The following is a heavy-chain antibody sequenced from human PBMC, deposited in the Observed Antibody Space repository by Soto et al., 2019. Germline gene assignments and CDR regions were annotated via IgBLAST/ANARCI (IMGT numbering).Heavy chain of an antibody. D-gene: IGHD4-17*01. CDR1: GYTFTSYG. CDR3: ARDSWENDYGDYFGDPKNNWFDP. CDR2: ISAYNGNT. V-gene: IGHV1-18*01. J-gene: IGHJ5*02. Sequence: QVQLVQSGAEVKKPGASVKVSCKASGYTFTSYGISWVRQAPGQGLEWMGWISAYNGNTNYAQKVQGRVTMTTDTSTSTAYMELRSLRSDDTAVYYCARDSWENDYGDYFGDPKNNWFDPWGQGTLVTVSS.